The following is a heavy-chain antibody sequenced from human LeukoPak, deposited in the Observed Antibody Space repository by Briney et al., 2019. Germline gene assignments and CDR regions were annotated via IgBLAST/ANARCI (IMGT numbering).Heavy chain of an antibody. D-gene: IGHD6-13*01. V-gene: IGHV3-21*01. CDR2: SSSSSSYI. CDR1: GFTFSSYS. J-gene: IGHJ4*02. CDR3: ARGGIAAAGTHFDY. Sequence: PGGSLRLSCAASGFTFSSYSMNWVRQAPGKGLEWVSSSSSSSSYIYYADSVKGRFTISRDNAKSSLYLQMNSLRAEDTAVYYCARGGIAAAGTHFDYWGQGTLVTVSS.